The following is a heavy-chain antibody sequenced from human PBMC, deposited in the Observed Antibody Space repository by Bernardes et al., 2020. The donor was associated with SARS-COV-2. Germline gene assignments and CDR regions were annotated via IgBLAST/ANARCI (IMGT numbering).Heavy chain of an antibody. Sequence: YNPSLKSRVTISVDTSKNQFSLKLSSVTAADTAVYYCARLEGRIQLYSRYYFDYWGQGTLVTVSS. D-gene: IGHD5-18*01. V-gene: IGHV4-39*01. CDR3: ARLEGRIQLYSRYYFDY. J-gene: IGHJ4*02.